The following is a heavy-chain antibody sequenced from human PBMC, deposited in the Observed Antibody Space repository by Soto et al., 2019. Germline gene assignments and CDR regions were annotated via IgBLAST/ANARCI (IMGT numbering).Heavy chain of an antibody. J-gene: IGHJ5*02. CDR2: MNPNSGNT. CDR3: ARVRSTIAGRPPSNWFDP. CDR1: GYTFTSYD. D-gene: IGHD6-6*01. V-gene: IGHV1-8*01. Sequence: ASVKVSCKASGYTFTSYDINWVRQATGQGLEWMGWMNPNSGNTGYAQKFQGRVTMTRNTSISTAYMELSSLRSEDTAVYYCARVRSTIAGRPPSNWFDPWGQGTLVTVSS.